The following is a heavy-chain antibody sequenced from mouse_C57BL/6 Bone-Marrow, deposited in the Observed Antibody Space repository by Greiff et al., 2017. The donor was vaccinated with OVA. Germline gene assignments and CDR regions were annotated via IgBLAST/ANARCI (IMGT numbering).Heavy chain of an antibody. V-gene: IGHV2-2*01. J-gene: IGHJ3*01. CDR3: ARTFYYSTSWFAY. CDR1: GFSLTSYG. CDR2: IWSGGST. Sequence: VQLQESGPGLVQPSQSLSITCTVSGFSLTSYGVHWVRQSPGKGLEWLGVIWSGGSTDYNAAFISRLSISKDNSKSQVYLKMNSLQADDTAIYYCARTFYYSTSWFAYWCQGTVITVTA. D-gene: IGHD2-5*01.